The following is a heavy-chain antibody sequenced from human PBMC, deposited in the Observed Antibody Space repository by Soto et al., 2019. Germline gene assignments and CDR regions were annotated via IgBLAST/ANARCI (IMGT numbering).Heavy chain of an antibody. CDR3: ARGGGGIVVVVAARFNYYGMDV. J-gene: IGHJ6*02. V-gene: IGHV3-48*02. CDR1: GFTFSSYS. D-gene: IGHD2-15*01. Sequence: EVQLLESGGGLVQPGGSLRLSCAASGFTFSSYSMNWVRQAPGKGLEWVSYISSSSSTIYYADSVKGRFTISRDNAKNSLFLERNSLGDEDTGVYYCARGGGGIVVVVAARFNYYGMDVWGQGTTVTVSS. CDR2: ISSSSSTI.